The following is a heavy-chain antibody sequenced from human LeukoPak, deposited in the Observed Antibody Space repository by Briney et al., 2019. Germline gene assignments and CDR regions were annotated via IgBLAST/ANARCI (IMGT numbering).Heavy chain of an antibody. CDR2: IRYDGITK. V-gene: IGHV3-30*02. D-gene: IGHD4-17*01. J-gene: IGHJ4*02. CDR3: AALHTGTFVDY. CDR1: GFSFSGYG. Sequence: GGSLRLSCAASGFSFSGYGMHWVRQVPGKGPEWVAFIRYDGITKFYIDSVKGRFAISRDNSKNTLSLQMNSLRTKDTAVYYCAALHTGTFVDYWGQGTLVTVSS.